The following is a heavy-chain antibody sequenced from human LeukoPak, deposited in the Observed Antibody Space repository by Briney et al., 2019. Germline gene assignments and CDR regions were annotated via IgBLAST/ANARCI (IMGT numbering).Heavy chain of an antibody. D-gene: IGHD3-22*01. J-gene: IGHJ6*02. CDR2: IYSGGST. CDR1: GFTVSSNY. Sequence: GGSLRLSCAASGFTVSSNYMSWVRQAPGKGLEWVSVIYSGGSTYYADSVKGRFTISRHNSKNTLYLQMNSLRAEDTAVYYCARGLEYYDLYYYGMDVWGQGTTVTVSS. V-gene: IGHV3-53*04. CDR3: ARGLEYYDLYYYGMDV.